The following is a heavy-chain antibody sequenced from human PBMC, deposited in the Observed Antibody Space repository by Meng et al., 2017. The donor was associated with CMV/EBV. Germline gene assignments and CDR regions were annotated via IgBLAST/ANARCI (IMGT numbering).Heavy chain of an antibody. Sequence: SETLSLTCTVSGGSVSSGSYYWSWIRQPPGKGLEWIGYIYYGGSTNYNPSLKSRVTISVDTSKNQFSLKLSSVTAADTAVYYCARTRDSSGYYIDYWGQGTLVTVSS. J-gene: IGHJ4*02. CDR2: IYYGGST. V-gene: IGHV4-61*01. D-gene: IGHD3-22*01. CDR1: GGSVSSGSYY. CDR3: ARTRDSSGYYIDY.